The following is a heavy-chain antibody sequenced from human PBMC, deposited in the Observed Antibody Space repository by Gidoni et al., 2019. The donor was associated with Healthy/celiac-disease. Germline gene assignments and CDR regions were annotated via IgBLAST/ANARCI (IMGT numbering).Heavy chain of an antibody. CDR3: TTDTAMVNDAFDI. V-gene: IGHV3-15*01. Sequence: EVQLVESGGGLVKPGGSLRLSCAASGFTFRNAWMSWVRQAPGKGLEWVGRIKSKTDGGTTDYAAPVKGRFTISRDDSKNTLYLQMNSLKTEDTAVYYCTTDTAMVNDAFDIWGQGTMVTVSS. CDR1: GFTFRNAW. D-gene: IGHD5-18*01. J-gene: IGHJ3*02. CDR2: IKSKTDGGTT.